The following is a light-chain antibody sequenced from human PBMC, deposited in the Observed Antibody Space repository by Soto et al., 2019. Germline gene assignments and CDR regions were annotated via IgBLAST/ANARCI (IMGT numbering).Light chain of an antibody. CDR1: SSNIGKNY. V-gene: IGLV1-51*02. Sequence: QSVLTQPPSVSAAPGQKVTISCSGSSSNIGKNYLSWYQQFPGTAPKLLIYENDKRPSGIPDRFSGSKSGTSATLGIAGLQTGDEADYYCGTWDSSLNEGVFGGGTQLTVL. J-gene: IGLJ3*02. CDR2: END. CDR3: GTWDSSLNEGV.